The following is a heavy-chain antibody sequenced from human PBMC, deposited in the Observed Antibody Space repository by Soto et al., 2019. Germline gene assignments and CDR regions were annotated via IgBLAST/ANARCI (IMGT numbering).Heavy chain of an antibody. CDR3: ARANVLRFLEWSNDYYYYGMDV. J-gene: IGHJ6*02. CDR2: IYYSGST. V-gene: IGHV4-39*01. D-gene: IGHD3-3*01. Sequence: SETLSLTCTVSGGSISSSSYYWGWIRQPPGKGLEWIGSIYYSGSTYYNPSLKSRVTISVDTSKNQFSLKLSSVTAADTAVYYCARANVLRFLEWSNDYYYYGMDVWGQGTTVTVSS. CDR1: GGSISSSSYY.